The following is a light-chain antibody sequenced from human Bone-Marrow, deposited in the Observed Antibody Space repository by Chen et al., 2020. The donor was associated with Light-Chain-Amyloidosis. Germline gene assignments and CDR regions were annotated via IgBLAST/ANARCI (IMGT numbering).Light chain of an antibody. CDR3: KSYQDSSQGV. J-gene: IGLJ3*02. CDR1: SGSIATNY. CDR2: EDD. V-gene: IGLV6-57*01. Sequence: NFMLTQPHSVSESPGKTVIISCTRSSGSIATNYVQWYQQRPSSSPTTVIYEDDQRPSGVPDRFSSTIDRSSDSASLTISGLKTEDEADYYWKSYQDSSQGVFGGGTKLTVL.